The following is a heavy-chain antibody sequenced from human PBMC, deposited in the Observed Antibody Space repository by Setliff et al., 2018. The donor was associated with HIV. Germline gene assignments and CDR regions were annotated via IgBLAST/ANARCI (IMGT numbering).Heavy chain of an antibody. J-gene: IGHJ4*02. CDR2: ISVYNGHT. V-gene: IGHV1-18*01. Sequence: ASVKVSCKSSGYSFTNLGLNWVRQAPGQGLEWMGWISVYNGHTNFAQKLQDRVTMTTDTSTSPAYMELRSLRSDDTAVYYCARAYDVLTGYFDYWGQGTLVTVSS. D-gene: IGHD3-9*01. CDR1: GYSFTNLG. CDR3: ARAYDVLTGYFDY.